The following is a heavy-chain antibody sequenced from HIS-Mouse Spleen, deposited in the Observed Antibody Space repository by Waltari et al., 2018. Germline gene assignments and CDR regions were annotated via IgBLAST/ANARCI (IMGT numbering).Heavy chain of an antibody. D-gene: IGHD6-13*01. Sequence: QVQLVQSGAEVKKPGASVKVSCKASGYTFTGYYMHWVRQAPGQGLEWMGWIKPNRGGTNYAQKFQGRVTMTRDTSISTAYMELSRLRSDDTAVYYCARSPSGSSWYDYWGQGTLVTVSS. J-gene: IGHJ4*02. V-gene: IGHV1-2*02. CDR3: ARSPSGSSWYDY. CDR2: IKPNRGGT. CDR1: GYTFTGYY.